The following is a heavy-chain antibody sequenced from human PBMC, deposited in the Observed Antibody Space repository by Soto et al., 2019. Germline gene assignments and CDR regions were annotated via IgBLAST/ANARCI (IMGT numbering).Heavy chain of an antibody. CDR1: GITFSSYN. Sequence: TEGCLRLSCAASGITFSSYNIKLVRPAPGEGVEWVLYISSSSSTIYYADSVKGRFTISRDNSKNTLYLQMNSLRAEDTAVYYCAKDAGPDSYGFVRDKLTETFDYWGQGTLVTVSS. V-gene: IGHV3-48*01. CDR2: ISSSSSTI. D-gene: IGHD5-18*01. CDR3: AKDAGPDSYGFVRDKLTETFDY. J-gene: IGHJ4*02.